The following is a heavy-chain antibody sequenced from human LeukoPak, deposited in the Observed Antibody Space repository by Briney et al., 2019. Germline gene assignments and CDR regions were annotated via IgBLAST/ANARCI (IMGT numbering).Heavy chain of an antibody. CDR2: ISSGSSYI. CDR3: ARDFAAAAAT. D-gene: IGHD6-13*01. J-gene: IGHJ3*01. Sequence: GGSLRLSCAASGFTFSSYSMNWVRQAPGKGLEWVSSISSGSSYIYYADSVKGRFTISRDNAKNSLYLQMNSLRAEDTAVYYCARDFAAAAATWGQGTMVTVSS. V-gene: IGHV3-21*01. CDR1: GFTFSSYS.